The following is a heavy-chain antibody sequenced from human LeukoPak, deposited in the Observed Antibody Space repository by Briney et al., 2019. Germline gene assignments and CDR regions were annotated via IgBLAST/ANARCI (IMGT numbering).Heavy chain of an antibody. V-gene: IGHV3-48*01. D-gene: IGHD7-27*01. CDR1: GFTFTTYS. CDR2: MGIGTSTI. CDR3: VRDKDWGFDS. J-gene: IGHJ4*02. Sequence: PGESLRLSCAASGFTFTTYSMNWVRQAPGKGLEWVSHMGIGTSTIGYADSVKGRFTISRDNAKNSVHLQMSNLGVDDSAVYYCVRDKDWGFDSWGQGTLVTVSS.